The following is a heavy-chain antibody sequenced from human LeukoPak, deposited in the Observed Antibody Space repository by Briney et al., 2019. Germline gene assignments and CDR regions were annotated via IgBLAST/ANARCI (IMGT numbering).Heavy chain of an antibody. J-gene: IGHJ3*02. CDR2: IHSDGSRA. Sequence: PGGSPRLSCVAHGFTFTDSWMHWVRQAPGKGLVWVSQIHSDGSRAKYADSVRGRFSISIDSAKNTLYLQMSSLRVEDTAVYYCAREVDAFDIWGQGTMVTVSS. CDR3: AREVDAFDI. V-gene: IGHV3-74*03. CDR1: GFTFTDSW.